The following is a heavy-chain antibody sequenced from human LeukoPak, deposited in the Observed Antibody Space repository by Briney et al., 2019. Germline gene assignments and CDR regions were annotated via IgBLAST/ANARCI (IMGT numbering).Heavy chain of an antibody. J-gene: IGHJ5*02. CDR2: ISYDGSNK. CDR1: GFTFSDFA. Sequence: GGSLRLSCAASGFTFSDFAMHWVRQAPGKGLEWVAVISYDGSNKYYADSVRGRFTISRDDSKNTLYLQVNSLRTEDTAVYYCARDRGVPAAIDWFDPWGQGTLVNVSS. D-gene: IGHD2-2*02. V-gene: IGHV3-30-3*01. CDR3: ARDRGVPAAIDWFDP.